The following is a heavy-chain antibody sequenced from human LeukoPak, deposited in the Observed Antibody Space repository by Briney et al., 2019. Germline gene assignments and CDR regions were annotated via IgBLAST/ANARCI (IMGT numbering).Heavy chain of an antibody. V-gene: IGHV1-8*01. CDR2: MNPNSGNT. Sequence: ASVKVSCKASGYTFTSYDINWVRQATGQGLEWMGWMNPNSGNTGYAQKFQGRVTMTRNTSISTAYMELSSLRSEDTAVYYCARVRGQLGEHYYYGMDVWGQGTTVTVSS. J-gene: IGHJ6*02. CDR3: ARVRGQLGEHYYYGMDV. CDR1: GYTFTSYD. D-gene: IGHD6-6*01.